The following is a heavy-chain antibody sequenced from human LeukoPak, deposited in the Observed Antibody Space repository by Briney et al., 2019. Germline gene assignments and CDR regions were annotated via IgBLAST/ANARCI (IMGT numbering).Heavy chain of an antibody. CDR1: GFTFSGSA. Sequence: GGSLRLPCAASGFTFSGSAMHWVRQASGKGLEWVGRIRSKANSCATAYVASVKGRFTISRGDSKNTAYLQMNSLKTDDTAVYYCTRESDGDPDPRFDYWGQGTLVTVSS. D-gene: IGHD4-17*01. CDR3: TRESDGDPDPRFDY. J-gene: IGHJ4*02. V-gene: IGHV3-73*01. CDR2: IRSKANSCAT.